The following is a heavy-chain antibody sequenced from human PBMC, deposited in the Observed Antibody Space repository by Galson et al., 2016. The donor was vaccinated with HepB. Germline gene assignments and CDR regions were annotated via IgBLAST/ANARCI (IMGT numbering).Heavy chain of an antibody. Sequence: SLRLSCAASGFTFSRFWMSWVRQAPGQGLEWVANVNQAGSGKYYVDSVKGRFTIARDNAKNSLYLQIKSLRAEDTAVYYCAISSDWAFDFRGQGTLVTVSS. J-gene: IGHJ4*02. CDR3: AISSDWAFDF. CDR2: VNQAGSGK. CDR1: GFTFSRFW. V-gene: IGHV3-7*03. D-gene: IGHD6-19*01.